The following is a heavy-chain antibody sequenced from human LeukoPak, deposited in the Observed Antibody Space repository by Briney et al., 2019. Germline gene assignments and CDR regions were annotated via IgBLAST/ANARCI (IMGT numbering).Heavy chain of an antibody. CDR3: ARDLDYCSGGSCYGEDY. CDR2: ISYDGSNK. CDR1: GGSFSGYY. Sequence: LSLTCAVYGGSFSGYYWSWIRQAPGKGLEWVAVISYDGSNKYYADSVKGRFTISRDNSKNTLYLQMNSLRAEDTAVYYCARDLDYCSGGSCYGEDYWGQGTLVTVSS. D-gene: IGHD2-15*01. V-gene: IGHV3-30-3*01. J-gene: IGHJ4*02.